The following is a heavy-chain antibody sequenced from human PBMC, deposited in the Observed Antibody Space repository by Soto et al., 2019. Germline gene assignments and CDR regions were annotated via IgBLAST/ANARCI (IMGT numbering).Heavy chain of an antibody. CDR3: ARWWSGSRQGFDP. CDR2: IYYSGST. Sequence: PSETLSLTCTVSGGSISSGDYYWSSIRQHPGKGLEWIGYIYYSGSTYYNPSLKSRVTISVDTSKNQFSLKLSSVTAADTAVYYCARWWSGSRQGFDPWGQGTLVTVSS. D-gene: IGHD3-3*01. CDR1: GGSISSGDYY. J-gene: IGHJ5*02. V-gene: IGHV4-31*03.